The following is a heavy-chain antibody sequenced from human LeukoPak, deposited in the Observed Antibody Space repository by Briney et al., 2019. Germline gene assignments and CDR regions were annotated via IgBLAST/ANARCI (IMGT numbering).Heavy chain of an antibody. Sequence: PGRSLRLSCAASGFTFSSYAMHWVRQAPGKGPEWVAVISYDGSNKYYADSVKGRLTISRDNSKNTLYLQMNSLRAEDTAVYYCASLGQSNDYWGQGTLVTVSS. V-gene: IGHV3-30-3*01. CDR1: GFTFSSYA. CDR3: ASLGQSNDY. CDR2: ISYDGSNK. J-gene: IGHJ4*02.